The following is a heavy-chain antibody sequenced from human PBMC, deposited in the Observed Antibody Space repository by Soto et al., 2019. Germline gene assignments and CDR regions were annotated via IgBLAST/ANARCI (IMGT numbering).Heavy chain of an antibody. V-gene: IGHV1-18*01. CDR1: GYTFNNYG. J-gene: IGHJ4*02. CDR2: ISTYNGNT. Sequence: QVQLVQSGGEVKKPGASVKVSCKASGYTFNNYGISWVRQTPGQGLEWMGWISTYNGNTNYAQKLQDRVTMTTDTSTSTAYMELRSLRSDDTAVYYCARDAYGVYSYWGQGTLVTVSS. CDR3: ARDAYGVYSY. D-gene: IGHD4-17*01.